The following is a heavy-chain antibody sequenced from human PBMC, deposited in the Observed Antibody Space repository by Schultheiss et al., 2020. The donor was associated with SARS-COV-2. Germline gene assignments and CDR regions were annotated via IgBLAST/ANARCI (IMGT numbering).Heavy chain of an antibody. J-gene: IGHJ4*02. Sequence: GESLKISCAASGFTFSSYAMSWVRQAPGKGLEWVSAISGSGGSTYYADSVKGRFTISRDNSKNTLYLQMNSLRAEDTAVYYCARDHCSSTSCSIDYWGQGTLVTVSS. V-gene: IGHV3-23*01. CDR3: ARDHCSSTSCSIDY. CDR2: ISGSGGST. D-gene: IGHD2-2*01. CDR1: GFTFSSYA.